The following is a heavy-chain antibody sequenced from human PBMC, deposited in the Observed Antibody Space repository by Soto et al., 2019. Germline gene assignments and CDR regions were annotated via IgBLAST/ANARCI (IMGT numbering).Heavy chain of an antibody. V-gene: IGHV3-23*01. J-gene: IGHJ4*02. CDR1: GFTFSGYG. CDR2: ISGSGGAT. D-gene: IGHD7-27*01. CDR3: AKDKGDEQFWGDYDY. Sequence: EVQLLESGGGLVQPGGSLRLSCAASGFTFSGYGMNWVRQAPGRGLGWVSAISGSGGATYYADSVKGRFTISRDKSKNTMHLQRNSLRDEDTAIYCCAKDKGDEQFWGDYDYWGQGTLVTVSS.